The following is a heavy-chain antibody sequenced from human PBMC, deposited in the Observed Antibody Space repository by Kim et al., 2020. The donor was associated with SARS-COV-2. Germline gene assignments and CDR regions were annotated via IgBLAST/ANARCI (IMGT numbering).Heavy chain of an antibody. CDR2: INPSGGST. CDR1: GYTFTSHY. J-gene: IGHJ4*02. V-gene: IGHV1-46*01. Sequence: ASVKVSCKASGYTFTSHYMHWVRQAPGQGLEWMGIINPSGGSTSYAQKFQGRVTMTRDTSTSTVYMELSSLRSEDTAVYYCARLVRGATSEDYWGQGTLVTVSS. D-gene: IGHD3-10*01. CDR3: ARLVRGATSEDY.